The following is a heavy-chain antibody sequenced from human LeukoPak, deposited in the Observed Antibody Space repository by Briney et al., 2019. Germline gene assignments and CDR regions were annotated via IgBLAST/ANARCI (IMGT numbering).Heavy chain of an antibody. J-gene: IGHJ6*03. CDR3: ARDGRYYGSGRFQGYMDV. CDR1: GFTFSSYA. CDR2: ISYDGSNK. Sequence: QSGRSLRLSCAASGFTFSSYAMHWVRQAPGKGLEWVAVISYDGSNKYYADSVKGRFTISRDNSKNTLYLQMNSLRVEDTAVYYCARDGRYYGSGRFQGYMDVWGKGTTVTVSS. D-gene: IGHD3-10*01. V-gene: IGHV3-30*04.